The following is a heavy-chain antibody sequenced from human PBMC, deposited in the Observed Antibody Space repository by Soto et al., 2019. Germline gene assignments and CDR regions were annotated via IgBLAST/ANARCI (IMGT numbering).Heavy chain of an antibody. CDR3: ARPGRSSSWCPFDC. Sequence: EVQLLESGGGLVQPGGSLRLSCAASGFTFSSYAMNWVRQAPGKGLEWVSAISGSGGSTYYADSVKGRFTISRDNSKKTLFLQMHSLRAEDRAIYYCARPGRSSSWCPFDCWGQGALVSVSS. CDR1: GFTFSSYA. CDR2: ISGSGGST. V-gene: IGHV3-23*01. D-gene: IGHD6-13*01. J-gene: IGHJ4*02.